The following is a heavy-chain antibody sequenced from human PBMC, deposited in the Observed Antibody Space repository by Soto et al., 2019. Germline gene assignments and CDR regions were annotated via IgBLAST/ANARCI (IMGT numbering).Heavy chain of an antibody. J-gene: IGHJ4*02. D-gene: IGHD2-15*01. CDR2: ISPYNGDT. CDR1: GYTFSTYG. CDR3: ARTPRAQMIVLEVATRFYY. V-gene: IGHV1-18*04. Sequence: QVQLVQSGAEVKRPGASVKVSCKASGYTFSTYGFNWVRQAPGQGLEWMGWISPYNGDTNYAQNFQGRVTLITDTSTNTAYMELRSLTSDDTAVYYCARTPRAQMIVLEVATRFYYWGQGTLVTVSS.